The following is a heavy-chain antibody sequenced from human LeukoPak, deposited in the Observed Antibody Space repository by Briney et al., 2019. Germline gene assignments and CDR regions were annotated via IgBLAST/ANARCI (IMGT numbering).Heavy chain of an antibody. CDR3: ASGSAVAGYYYYYYMDV. V-gene: IGHV4-39*07. J-gene: IGHJ6*03. Sequence: SETLSLTCTVSGGSISSSSYYWGWIRQPPGKGLEWIGSIYYSGSTYYNPSLKSRVTMSVDTSKNQFSLKLSSVTAADTAVYYCASGSAVAGYYYYYYMDVWGKGTTVTISS. CDR2: IYYSGST. CDR1: GGSISSSSYY. D-gene: IGHD6-19*01.